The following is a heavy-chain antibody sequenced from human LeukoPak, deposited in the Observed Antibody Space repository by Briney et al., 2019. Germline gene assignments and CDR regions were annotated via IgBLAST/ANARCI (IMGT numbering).Heavy chain of an antibody. J-gene: IGHJ5*02. V-gene: IGHV4-39*01. Sequence: SETLSLTCTVSGASISSSIYYWGWIRQPPGKELEWIGSIYYSGSTYYNPSLKSRVTISVDTSKNQVSLKLNSVTAADTAVYYCARQYSGLNWFDPWGQGILVTVSS. D-gene: IGHD5-12*01. CDR2: IYYSGST. CDR1: GASISSSIYY. CDR3: ARQYSGLNWFDP.